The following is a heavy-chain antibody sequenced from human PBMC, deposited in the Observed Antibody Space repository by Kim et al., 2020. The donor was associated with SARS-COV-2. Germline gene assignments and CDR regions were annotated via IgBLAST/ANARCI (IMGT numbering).Heavy chain of an antibody. CDR1: GGSISSYY. CDR3: ARDSLMVRGVKDY. V-gene: IGHV4-59*01. D-gene: IGHD3-10*01. Sequence: SETLSLTCTVSGGSISSYYWSWIRQPPGKGLEWIGYIYYSGSTNYNPSLKSRVTISVDTSKNQFSLKLSSVTAADTAVYYCARDSLMVRGVKDYWGQGTLVTVSS. CDR2: IYYSGST. J-gene: IGHJ4*02.